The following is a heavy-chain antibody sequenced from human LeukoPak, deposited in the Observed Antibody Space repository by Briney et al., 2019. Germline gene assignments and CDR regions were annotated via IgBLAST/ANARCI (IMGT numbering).Heavy chain of an antibody. Sequence: ASVKVSCKASGYTFTSYGITWVRQAPGQGLEWMGWISAYNDKTNYAQKLQGRVTMTTDTSTSTAYMELRSLRSDDTAVYYCARDTYDFWSGYSYWGQGTLVTVSS. CDR1: GYTFTSYG. D-gene: IGHD3-3*01. CDR3: ARDTYDFWSGYSY. CDR2: ISAYNDKT. J-gene: IGHJ4*02. V-gene: IGHV1-18*01.